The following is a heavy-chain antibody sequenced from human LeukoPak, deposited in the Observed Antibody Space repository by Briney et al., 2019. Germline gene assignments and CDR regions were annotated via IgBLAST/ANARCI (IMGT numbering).Heavy chain of an antibody. CDR1: GGSTSSSDYY. Sequence: PSETLSLTCTVSGGSTSSSDYYWGWLRQPPDEGLEWIASIRYSGNTYYNPSLKSRVTISVDTSKNQFSLKLSSVTAADTAVYYCAREGYDSIAFDIWGQGTMVIVSS. J-gene: IGHJ3*02. D-gene: IGHD3-22*01. CDR2: IRYSGNT. CDR3: AREGYDSIAFDI. V-gene: IGHV4-39*07.